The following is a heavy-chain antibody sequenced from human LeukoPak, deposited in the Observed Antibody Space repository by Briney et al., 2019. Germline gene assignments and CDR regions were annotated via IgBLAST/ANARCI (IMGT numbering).Heavy chain of an antibody. CDR2: IYSGGST. CDR1: GFTVSNNY. V-gene: IGHV3-66*01. J-gene: IGHJ4*02. Sequence: GGSLRLSCAASGFTVSNNYMSWVRQAPGKGLERISVIYSGGSTYYADSVKGRFIISRDNSKNTLYLQMNSLRAEDTAVYYCARELGAAAGDTSVDYWGQGTLVTVSS. D-gene: IGHD6-13*01. CDR3: ARELGAAAGDTSVDY.